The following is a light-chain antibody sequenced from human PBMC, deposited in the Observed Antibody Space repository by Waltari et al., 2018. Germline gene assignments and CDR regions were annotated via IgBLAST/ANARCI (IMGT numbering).Light chain of an antibody. CDR2: DVS. CDR1: SSDVGGYNS. J-gene: IGLJ3*02. V-gene: IGLV2-14*01. Sequence: QSALTQPASVSGSPGQSITISCTGTSSDVGGYNSVSWYQQHPGKAPKLMIYDVSNRPSGVFNRFSGSKSGNTASLTISGLQAEDEADYYCSSYTSSSTLVFGGGTKLTVL. CDR3: SSYTSSSTLV.